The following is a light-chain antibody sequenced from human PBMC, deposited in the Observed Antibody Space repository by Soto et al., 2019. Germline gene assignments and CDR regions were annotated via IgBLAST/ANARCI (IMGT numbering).Light chain of an antibody. Sequence: EIVLTQSPGTLSLSPGERAPLSCRASQSVSASYLAWYQQKPGQPPRLLIYDASSRATGIPDRFSGSGSGTDFTLTISRLEPEDFAVYYCQQYGSSPWTFGQGTKVDIK. J-gene: IGKJ1*01. CDR2: DAS. V-gene: IGKV3-20*01. CDR3: QQYGSSPWT. CDR1: QSVSASY.